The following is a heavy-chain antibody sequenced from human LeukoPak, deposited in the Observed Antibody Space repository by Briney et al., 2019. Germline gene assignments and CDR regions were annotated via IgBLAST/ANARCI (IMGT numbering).Heavy chain of an antibody. V-gene: IGHV4-59*01. J-gene: IGHJ4*02. CDR2: IYYSGST. D-gene: IGHD1-26*01. Sequence: SETLSLTCTVSGGSISSYYWSWIRQPPGKGLEWIGYIYYSGSTNYNPSLKSRVTISVDTSKNQFSLKLSSATAADRAVYYCARYRYSGSYYDYWGQGTLVTVSS. CDR1: GGSISSYY. CDR3: ARYRYSGSYYDY.